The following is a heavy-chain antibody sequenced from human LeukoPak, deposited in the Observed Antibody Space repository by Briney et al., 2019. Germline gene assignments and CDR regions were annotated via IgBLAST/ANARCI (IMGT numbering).Heavy chain of an antibody. V-gene: IGHV4-34*01. CDR2: INHSGST. CDR3: ARDEDAF. J-gene: IGHJ4*02. Sequence: PSETLSLTCAVYGGSFSGYYWSWIRQPPGKGLEWIGEINHSGSTNYNPSLKSRVTISVDTSKNQFSLKLSSVTAADTAVYYCARDEDAFGGQGTLVTVSS. CDR1: GGSFSGYY.